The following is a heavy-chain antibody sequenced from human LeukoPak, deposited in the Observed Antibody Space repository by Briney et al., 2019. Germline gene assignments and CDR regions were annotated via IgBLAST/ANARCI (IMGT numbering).Heavy chain of an antibody. Sequence: GESLKISCKGSGYSFTTYWIGWVRQMPGKGLKWMGIIYPGDSDTRYSPSFQGQVTISADKSITTAYLQWSSLKASDTAMYYCARRVGGTTSRAFDIWGQGTMVSVSS. CDR2: IYPGDSDT. J-gene: IGHJ3*02. CDR3: ARRVGGTTSRAFDI. D-gene: IGHD1-26*01. CDR1: GYSFTTYW. V-gene: IGHV5-51*01.